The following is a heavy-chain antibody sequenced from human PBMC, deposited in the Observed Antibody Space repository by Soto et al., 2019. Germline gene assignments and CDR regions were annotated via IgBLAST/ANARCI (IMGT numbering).Heavy chain of an antibody. CDR1: GFTFSSYA. Sequence: GGSLRLSCAASGFTFSSYAMHWVRQAPGKGLEWVAVISYDGSNKYYADSVKGRFTISRDNSKNTLYLQMNSLRAEDTAVYYCARESSEYADILTGSWYYFDYWGQGTLVTVSS. J-gene: IGHJ4*02. V-gene: IGHV3-30-3*01. CDR3: ARESSEYADILTGSWYYFDY. CDR2: ISYDGSNK. D-gene: IGHD3-9*01.